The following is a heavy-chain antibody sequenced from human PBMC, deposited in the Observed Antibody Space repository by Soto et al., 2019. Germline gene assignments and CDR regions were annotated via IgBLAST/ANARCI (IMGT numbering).Heavy chain of an antibody. J-gene: IGHJ4*02. D-gene: IGHD2-21*02. CDR3: AREVGYGDFSAALLD. Sequence: VQLMQSGAEVKKPGSSVKVSCKASGGTFSSHSINWVRQAPGQGLEWMGGIITLFGTSNYAQNFQGRVTITADQSMSTAYMELNSLTSDDTAVYYCAREVGYGDFSAALLDWGQGTLVNVSS. CDR2: IITLFGTS. CDR1: GGTFSSHS. V-gene: IGHV1-69*01.